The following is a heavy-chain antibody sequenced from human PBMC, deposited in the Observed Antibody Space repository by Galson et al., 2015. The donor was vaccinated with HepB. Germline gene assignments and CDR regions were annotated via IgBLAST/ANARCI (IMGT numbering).Heavy chain of an antibody. Sequence: SLRLSCAASGFTVSSYGMHWVRQAPGKGLEWVAVIWYDGSNKYYADSVKGRFTISRDNSKNTLYLQMNSLRAEDTAVYYYARDRVGYYDSSGYPIAYFDYWGQGTLVTVSS. CDR2: IWYDGSNK. D-gene: IGHD3-22*01. CDR1: GFTVSSYG. CDR3: ARDRVGYYDSSGYPIAYFDY. V-gene: IGHV3-33*08. J-gene: IGHJ4*02.